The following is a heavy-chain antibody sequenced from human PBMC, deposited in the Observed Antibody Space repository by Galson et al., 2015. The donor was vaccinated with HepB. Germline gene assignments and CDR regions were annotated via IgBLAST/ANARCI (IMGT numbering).Heavy chain of an antibody. D-gene: IGHD3-22*01. Sequence: SLRLSCAASGFTFSNYAMSWVRQAPGKGLEWVSGIRGGGIRTYYADSVKGRFTISRDNSKNTLYLQMNSLRAEDTAVYYCARDSDRGFDYWGQGTLVTVSS. CDR1: GFTFSNYA. V-gene: IGHV3-23*01. J-gene: IGHJ4*02. CDR3: ARDSDRGFDY. CDR2: IRGGGIRT.